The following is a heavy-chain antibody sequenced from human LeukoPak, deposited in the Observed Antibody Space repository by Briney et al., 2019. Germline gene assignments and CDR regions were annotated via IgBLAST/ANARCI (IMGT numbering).Heavy chain of an antibody. CDR3: ARDESITWDPPFDY. CDR2: MTTSGSS. V-gene: IGHV4-4*07. J-gene: IGHJ4*02. Sequence: SETLSLTCTVSGGSISGYYWSWLRQPAGKGLEWIGRMTTSGSSHYNPSLRSRVTISLDTSANKFSLKLSSVTAADTAVYYCARDESITWDPPFDYWGQGTLVTVSS. CDR1: GGSISGYY. D-gene: IGHD1-26*01.